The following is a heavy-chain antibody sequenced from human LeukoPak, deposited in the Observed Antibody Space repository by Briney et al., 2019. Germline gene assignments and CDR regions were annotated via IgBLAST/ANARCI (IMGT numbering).Heavy chain of an antibody. Sequence: SETLSLTCTASGGSISSYYWSWIRQPPGKGLEWIGYIYYSGSTNYNPSLKSRVTISVDTSKNQFSLKLSSVTAADTAVYYCGRGRSGPLSAFDYWGQGTLVTVSS. J-gene: IGHJ4*02. D-gene: IGHD2-15*01. CDR1: GGSISSYY. V-gene: IGHV4-59*01. CDR2: IYYSGST. CDR3: GRGRSGPLSAFDY.